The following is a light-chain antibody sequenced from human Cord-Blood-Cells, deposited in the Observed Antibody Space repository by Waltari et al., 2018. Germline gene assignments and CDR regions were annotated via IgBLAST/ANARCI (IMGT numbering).Light chain of an antibody. CDR1: QSVSSH. CDR2: GAS. V-gene: IGKV3-15*01. Sequence: EIVMTPSPATLSVSPGERATLSCRARQSVSSHLAWYQQKPGQAPRLLIYGASTRATGIPARFSGSGSGTEFTLTISSLQSEDFAVYYCQQYNNWPPYPFGQGTKLEIK. J-gene: IGKJ2*01. CDR3: QQYNNWPPYP.